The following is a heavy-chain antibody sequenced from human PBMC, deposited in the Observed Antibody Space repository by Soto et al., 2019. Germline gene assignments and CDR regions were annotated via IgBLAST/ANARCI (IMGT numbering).Heavy chain of an antibody. V-gene: IGHV1-18*01. CDR2: ISAYNGNT. J-gene: IGHJ4*02. CDR3: ANSAYSNSSGYYFDY. CDR1: GYTFTSYG. Sequence: GASVKVSCKASGYTFTSYGISWVRQAPGQGLEWMGWISAYNGNTNYAQKLQGRVTMTTDTSTSTAYMELRSLRSDDTAVYYCANSAYSNSSGYYFDYWGQGTLVTVSS. D-gene: IGHD6-6*01.